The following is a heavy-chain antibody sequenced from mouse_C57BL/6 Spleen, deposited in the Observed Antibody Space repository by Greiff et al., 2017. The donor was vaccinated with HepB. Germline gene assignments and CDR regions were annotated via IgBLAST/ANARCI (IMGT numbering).Heavy chain of an antibody. V-gene: IGHV1-81*01. J-gene: IGHJ2*01. CDR2: IYPRSGNT. D-gene: IGHD1-1*01. Sequence: VQLQQSGAELARPGASVKLSCKASGYTFTSYGISWVKQRTGQGLEWIGEIYPRSGNTYYNEKLQGKATLTADKSSSTAYMELRSLTSEDSAVYFCARYTTVVANDYWGQGTTLTVSS. CDR1: GYTFTSYG. CDR3: ARYTTVVANDY.